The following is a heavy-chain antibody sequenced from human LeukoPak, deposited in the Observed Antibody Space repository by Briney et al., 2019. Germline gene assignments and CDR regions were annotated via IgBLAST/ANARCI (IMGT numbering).Heavy chain of an antibody. J-gene: IGHJ5*02. V-gene: IGHV1-2*02. Sequence: ASVKVSCKASGYTFTNFDINWVRQAPGQGLEWMGWINPNSGGTNYAQKFQGRVTMTRDTSISTAYMELSRLRSDDTAVYYCARHTYYFGSGSYGWFDPWGQGTLVTVSS. CDR2: INPNSGGT. CDR1: GYTFTNFD. D-gene: IGHD3-10*01. CDR3: ARHTYYFGSGSYGWFDP.